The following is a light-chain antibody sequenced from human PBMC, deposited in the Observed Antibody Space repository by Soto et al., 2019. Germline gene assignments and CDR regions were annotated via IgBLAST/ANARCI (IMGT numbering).Light chain of an antibody. J-gene: IGLJ2*01. V-gene: IGLV2-14*03. CDR1: SSDVGGYNY. Sequence: QSALTQPASVSGSPGQSITVSCTGTSSDVGGYNYVSWYQHHPGKAPKLIIYDVSNRPSGVSNRFSASKSGNTASLTISGLHAEDEADYYCSSYTTSSTLVFGKGTKLTVL. CDR2: DVS. CDR3: SSYTTSSTLV.